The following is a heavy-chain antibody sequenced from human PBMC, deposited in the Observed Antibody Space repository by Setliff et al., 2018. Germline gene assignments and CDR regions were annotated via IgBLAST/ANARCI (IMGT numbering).Heavy chain of an antibody. J-gene: IGHJ4*02. CDR1: GDTFSTYA. CDR3: ARINFYVSSGYYYAPDY. D-gene: IGHD3-22*01. V-gene: IGHV1-69*06. CDR2: IIPLLETA. Sequence: GASVKVSCKASGDTFSTYALSWVRQAPGQGLEWMGGIIPLLETAKYAQKFQGRVTITADKSTNTGYMELRSLRSDDTAVYYCARINFYVSSGYYYAPDYWGQGTLVTVSS.